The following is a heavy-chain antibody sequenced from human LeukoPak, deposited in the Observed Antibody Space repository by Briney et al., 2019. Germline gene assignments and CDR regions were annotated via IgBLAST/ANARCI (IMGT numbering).Heavy chain of an antibody. CDR1: GFTFSSYA. D-gene: IGHD2-2*01. Sequence: SGGSLRLSCAASGFTFSSYAMHWVRQAPGKGLEWVAVISYDGSNKYYADSVKGRFTISRDNSKNTLYLQMNCLRAEDTAVYYCARELAIGVPAAIGRLDYWGQGTLVTVSS. CDR3: ARELAIGVPAAIGRLDY. J-gene: IGHJ4*02. V-gene: IGHV3-30-3*01. CDR2: ISYDGSNK.